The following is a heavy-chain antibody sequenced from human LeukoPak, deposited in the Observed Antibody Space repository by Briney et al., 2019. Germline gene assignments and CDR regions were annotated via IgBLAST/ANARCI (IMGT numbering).Heavy chain of an antibody. Sequence: ASVKVSCKASGYTFTGYYMHWVRQAPGQGLEWMGWINPNSGATNYAQNFQGRVTMTRDTSSSTAYMELSRLRSDDTAVYYCARAQYYFDSSGYFYYWFDPWGQGTLVTVSS. CDR2: INPNSGAT. CDR3: ARAQYYFDSSGYFYYWFDP. V-gene: IGHV1-2*02. CDR1: GYTFTGYY. J-gene: IGHJ5*02. D-gene: IGHD3-22*01.